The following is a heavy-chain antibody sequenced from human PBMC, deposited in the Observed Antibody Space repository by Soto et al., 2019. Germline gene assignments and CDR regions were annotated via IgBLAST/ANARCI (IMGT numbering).Heavy chain of an antibody. CDR2: IYPGDSDT. D-gene: IGHD3-22*01. Sequence: GESLKISCKGSGHIFSNYWIGWVRQMPGKGLEWMGIIYPGDSDTRYIPSFQGQVTITVDKSINTAYLQWSRLKASDTAIYYCARQRLWGTSGYYYFENWGQGTLVTVSS. J-gene: IGHJ4*02. CDR1: GHIFSNYW. V-gene: IGHV5-51*01. CDR3: ARQRLWGTSGYYYFEN.